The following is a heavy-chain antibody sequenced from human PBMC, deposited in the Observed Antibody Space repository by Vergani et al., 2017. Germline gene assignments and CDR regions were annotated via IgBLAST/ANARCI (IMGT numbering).Heavy chain of an antibody. D-gene: IGHD3-16*01. Sequence: QVQLVESGGGVVQRGGSLRLSCATSGFTLSNYDMQWIRQVPGKGLEFVAFIQLDGSNQYYADSVKGRFTLFRDFSKNTLYLQMNSLRTDDTAAYYCAKHFRGWGIDYWGQGTQVIVSS. V-gene: IGHV3-30*02. CDR1: GFTLSNYD. CDR3: AKHFRGWGIDY. J-gene: IGHJ4*02. CDR2: IQLDGSNQ.